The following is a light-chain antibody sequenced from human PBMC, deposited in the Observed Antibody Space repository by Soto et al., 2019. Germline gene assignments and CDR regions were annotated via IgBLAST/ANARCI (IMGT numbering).Light chain of an antibody. CDR1: RGHSSYA. CDR2: LNSDGSH. J-gene: IGLJ2*01. CDR3: QTWGTGNVV. Sequence: QLVLTQSTSASASLGASVKLTCTLSRGHSSYAIAWHQQQPEKGPRYLMKLNSDGSHSKGDGIPDRFSGSSSGAERYLTISSLQSEDEADYYCQTWGTGNVVFGGGTKLTVL. V-gene: IGLV4-69*01.